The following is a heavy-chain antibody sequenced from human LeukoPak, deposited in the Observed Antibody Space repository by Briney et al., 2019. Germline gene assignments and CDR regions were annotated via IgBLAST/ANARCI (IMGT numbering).Heavy chain of an antibody. Sequence: ASVKVSCTASGDTFTSHGINWLRQAPGQGPEWMGWRSTYNDNTNYAQKFQGRVTMTTDTSTNTASMELRNLRSDDTAVYFCARSRNWNYAMDVWGQGTTVTVSS. J-gene: IGHJ6*02. D-gene: IGHD1-20*01. V-gene: IGHV1-18*01. CDR1: GDTFTSHG. CDR3: ARSRNWNYAMDV. CDR2: RSTYNDNT.